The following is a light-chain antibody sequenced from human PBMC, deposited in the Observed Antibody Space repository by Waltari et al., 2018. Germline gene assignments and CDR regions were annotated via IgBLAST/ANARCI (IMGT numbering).Light chain of an antibody. CDR3: AAWDDSLNGVM. CDR2: ANN. Sequence: QSVLTQAPSVSGTPGQRVTFSCSGSSPDIGSNTVNWYQQVPGTAPKLLIFANNQRPSGVPDRFSGSKSGTSASLAISGLQSEDEAEYYCAAWDDSLNGVMFGGGTKLTVL. J-gene: IGLJ3*02. CDR1: SPDIGSNT. V-gene: IGLV1-44*01.